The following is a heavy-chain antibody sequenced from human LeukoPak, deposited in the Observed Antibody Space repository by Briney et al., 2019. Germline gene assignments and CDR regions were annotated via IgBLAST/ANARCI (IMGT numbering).Heavy chain of an antibody. J-gene: IGHJ6*03. Sequence: GGSLRLSCAASGFTFSSYWMSWVRQAPGKGLEWVANIKQDGSEKHYVDSVKGRFTISRDNAKNSLYLQMNSLRGEDTAVYYCARRYCSTTSCYWGGYFYMDVWGKGTTVTVSS. CDR1: GFTFSSYW. CDR3: ARRYCSTTSCYWGGYFYMDV. CDR2: IKQDGSEK. D-gene: IGHD2-2*01. V-gene: IGHV3-7*01.